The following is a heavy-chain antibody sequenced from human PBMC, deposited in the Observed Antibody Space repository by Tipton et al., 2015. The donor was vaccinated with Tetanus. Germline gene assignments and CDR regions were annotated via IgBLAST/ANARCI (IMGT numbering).Heavy chain of an antibody. J-gene: IGHJ6*02. CDR1: GFTFSSYA. CDR3: AKIPCGGDCYRYGMDV. Sequence: GSLRLPCAASGFTFSSYAMSWVRQAPGKGLEWVSGISGSGGSTNYADSVKGRFTISRDNSKNTLYVQMNSLRAADTAVYYCAKIPCGGDCYRYGMDVWGQGTTVTVSS. V-gene: IGHV3-23*01. CDR2: ISGSGGST. D-gene: IGHD2-21*02.